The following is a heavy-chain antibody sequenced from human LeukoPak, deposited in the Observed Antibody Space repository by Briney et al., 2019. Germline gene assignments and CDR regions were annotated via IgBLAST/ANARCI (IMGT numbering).Heavy chain of an antibody. J-gene: IGHJ3*02. V-gene: IGHV3-30*03. CDR3: ARPWEPEVLDAFDI. CDR2: ISYDGSNK. CDR1: GFIFSSYG. Sequence: PGGSLRLSCTASGFIFSSYGIHWVRQAPGKGLEWVAVISYDGSNKFYGDSVKGRFTISRDNSKNTLYLQMNSLRGEDTAVYYCARPWEPEVLDAFDIWGQGTMVTVSS. D-gene: IGHD1-26*01.